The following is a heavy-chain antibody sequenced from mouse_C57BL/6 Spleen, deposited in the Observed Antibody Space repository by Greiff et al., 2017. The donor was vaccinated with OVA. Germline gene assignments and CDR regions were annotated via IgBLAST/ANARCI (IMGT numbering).Heavy chain of an antibody. CDR3: ARDTAYGNYVDYAMDY. D-gene: IGHD2-1*01. Sequence: DVMLVESGGGLVKPGGSLKLSCAASGFTFSSYAMSWVRQTPEKRLEWVATISDGGSYTYYPDNVKGRFTISRDNAKNNLYLQMSHLKSEDTAMYYCARDTAYGNYVDYAMDYWGQGTSVTVSS. CDR2: ISDGGSYT. V-gene: IGHV5-4*01. CDR1: GFTFSSYA. J-gene: IGHJ4*01.